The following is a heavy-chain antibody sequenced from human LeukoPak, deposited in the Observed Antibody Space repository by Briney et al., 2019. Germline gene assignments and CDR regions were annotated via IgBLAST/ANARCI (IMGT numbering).Heavy chain of an antibody. V-gene: IGHV3-23*01. Sequence: GGSLRLSCAASGFTFSRYAMSWVRQAPGKGLEWVSDICGSGGSTYYADAVKGRFTISRDNSKNTLYLQMNSLRAEDTAVYYCAKDNSAAGSYNWFDPWGQGTLVTVSS. D-gene: IGHD6-13*01. J-gene: IGHJ5*02. CDR3: AKDNSAAGSYNWFDP. CDR1: GFTFSRYA. CDR2: ICGSGGST.